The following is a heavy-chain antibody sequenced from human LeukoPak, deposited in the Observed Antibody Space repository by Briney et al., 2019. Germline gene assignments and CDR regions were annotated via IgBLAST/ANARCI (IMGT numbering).Heavy chain of an antibody. Sequence: ASVKVSCKASGYTFTGYYMHWVRQAPGQGLEWMEWINPNSGGTNYAQKFQGRVTMTRDTSISTAYMELSRLRSDDTAVYYCARALKGYCSSTSCLRGLDYWGQGTLVTVSS. D-gene: IGHD2-2*01. J-gene: IGHJ4*02. CDR1: GYTFTGYY. CDR2: INPNSGGT. V-gene: IGHV1-2*02. CDR3: ARALKGYCSSTSCLRGLDY.